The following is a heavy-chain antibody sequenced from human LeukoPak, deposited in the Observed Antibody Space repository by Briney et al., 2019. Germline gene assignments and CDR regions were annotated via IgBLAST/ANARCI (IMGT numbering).Heavy chain of an antibody. CDR2: IRSKAYGGTT. J-gene: IGHJ6*03. D-gene: IGHD2-2*01. V-gene: IGHV3-49*04. CDR1: GFTFGDYA. Sequence: PGGSLRLSCTASGFTFGDYAMSWVRQAPGKGLEWVGFIRSKAYGGTTEYAASVKGRFTISRDDSKSIAYLQMNSLKTEDTAVYNCTRDSYQLPFYYYYYMDVWGKGTTVTVSS. CDR3: TRDSYQLPFYYYYYMDV.